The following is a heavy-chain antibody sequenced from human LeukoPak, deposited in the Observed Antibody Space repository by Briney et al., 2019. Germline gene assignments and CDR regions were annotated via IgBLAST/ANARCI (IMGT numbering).Heavy chain of an antibody. V-gene: IGHV4-34*01. J-gene: IGHJ3*02. CDR3: ARARSLRMTTVTTSTSNAFDI. D-gene: IGHD4-17*01. Sequence: PSETLSLTCAVYGGSFSGYYWSWIRQPPGKGLKWIGEINHSGSTNYNPSLKSRVTISVDTSKNQFSLKLSSVTAADTAVYYCARARSLRMTTVTTSTSNAFDIWGQGTMVTVSS. CDR2: INHSGST. CDR1: GGSFSGYY.